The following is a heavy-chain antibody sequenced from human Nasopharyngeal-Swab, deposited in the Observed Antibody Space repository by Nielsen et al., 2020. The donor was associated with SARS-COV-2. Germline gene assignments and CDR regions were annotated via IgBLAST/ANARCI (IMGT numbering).Heavy chain of an antibody. J-gene: IGHJ6*02. D-gene: IGHD3/OR15-3a*01. CDR2: INPNGGST. CDR3: ARDEVGTGYWTGYGMDV. CDR1: GYTFTSYY. V-gene: IGHV1-46*01. Sequence: ASVKVSCKASGYTFTSYYMHWVRQAPGQGLEWMGIINPNGGSTSYAQKFQGRVTMTRDTSTSTVYMELSSLRSEDTAVYYCARDEVGTGYWTGYGMDVWGQGTTVTVSS.